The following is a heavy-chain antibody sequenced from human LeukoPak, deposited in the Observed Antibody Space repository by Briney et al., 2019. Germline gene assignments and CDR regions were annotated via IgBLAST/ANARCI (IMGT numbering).Heavy chain of an antibody. J-gene: IGHJ4*02. CDR2: IIPIFGTA. V-gene: IGHV1-69*05. CDR3: ARGDYCSSTSCYGPIDY. D-gene: IGHD2-2*01. CDR1: GGTFSSYA. Sequence: ASVTVSCTASGGTFSSYAISWVRQAPGQGLEWMGGIIPIFGTANYAQKFQGRVTITTDESTSTAYMELSSLRSEDTAVYYCARGDYCSSTSCYGPIDYWGQGTLVTVSS.